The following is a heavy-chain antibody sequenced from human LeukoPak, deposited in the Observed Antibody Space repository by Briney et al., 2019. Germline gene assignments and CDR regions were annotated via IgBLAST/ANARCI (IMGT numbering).Heavy chain of an antibody. CDR2: TSAYNGNT. Sequence: ASVKVSCKASGYTFTSYGISWVRQAPGQGLEWMGWTSAYNGNTNYAQKLQGRVTMTTDTSTSTAYMELRSLRSDDTAVYYCAREGYYDTHYYFDYWGQGTLVTVSS. D-gene: IGHD3-22*01. V-gene: IGHV1-18*01. CDR1: GYTFTSYG. J-gene: IGHJ4*02. CDR3: AREGYYDTHYYFDY.